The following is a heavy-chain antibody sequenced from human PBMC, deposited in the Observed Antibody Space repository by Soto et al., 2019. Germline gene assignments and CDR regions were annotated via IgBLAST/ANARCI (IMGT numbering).Heavy chain of an antibody. V-gene: IGHV4-59*01. J-gene: IGHJ5*02. CDR2: TYHNEAT. Sequence: QVQLQESGPGLVKPSETLSLSCTVSGASISSFYWSWIRQAPGKGLEWIGYTYHNEATNSNPSLKTRVNISIDASKTQVSLKLNSVTAADTAVYYCARANSSSWYKLEYKWFDPWGQGTLVTVSS. CDR3: ARANSSSWYKLEYKWFDP. CDR1: GASISSFY. D-gene: IGHD6-13*01.